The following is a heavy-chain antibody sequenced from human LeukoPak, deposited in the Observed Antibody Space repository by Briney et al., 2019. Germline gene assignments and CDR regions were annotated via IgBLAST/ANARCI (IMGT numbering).Heavy chain of an antibody. CDR3: ARAGSIRFDY. Sequence: GGSLRLSCAASGFTFSNYAMSWVRQAPGKGLQWVSGISGGGGGNTYYADVVKGRFTISRDDSKNTLYLQMNSLRAEDTAVYYCARAGSIRFDYWGQGTLVTVSS. V-gene: IGHV3-23*01. CDR2: ISGGGGGNT. D-gene: IGHD1-26*01. J-gene: IGHJ4*02. CDR1: GFTFSNYA.